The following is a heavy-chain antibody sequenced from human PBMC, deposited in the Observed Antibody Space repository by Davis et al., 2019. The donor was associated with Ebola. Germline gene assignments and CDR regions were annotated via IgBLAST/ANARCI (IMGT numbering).Heavy chain of an antibody. CDR3: ARRNWFDP. CDR2: ITVTSNYT. Sequence: GESLKISCAASGFTFSSYSMNWVRQAPGKGLEWVSSITVTSNYTYDADSVKGRFTISRDNAKNSLYLQMNSLRAEDTAVYYCARRNWFDPWGQGTLVTVSS. CDR1: GFTFSSYS. V-gene: IGHV3-21*01. J-gene: IGHJ5*02.